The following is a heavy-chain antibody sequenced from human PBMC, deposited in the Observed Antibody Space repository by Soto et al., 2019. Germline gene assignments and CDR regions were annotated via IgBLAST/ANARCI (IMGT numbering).Heavy chain of an antibody. V-gene: IGHV1-69*01. CDR3: ARGTKYDFWSGNHPEY. Sequence: QVQMVQSGAEVKKPGSSVKVSCKASGVTFSSYASSWVRQAPGQGLECMGGIIPIFGTANDAQKFQGRVTITAVESTSTAYRELTSLRSEDTAVYYCARGTKYDFWSGNHPEYCVQGTLVTVS. CDR2: IIPIFGTA. J-gene: IGHJ4*02. D-gene: IGHD3-3*01. CDR1: GVTFSSYA.